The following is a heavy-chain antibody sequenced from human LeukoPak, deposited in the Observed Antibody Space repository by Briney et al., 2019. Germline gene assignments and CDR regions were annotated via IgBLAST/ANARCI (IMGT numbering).Heavy chain of an antibody. V-gene: IGHV3-33*08. CDR1: GFTFSSYS. D-gene: IGHD3-10*01. J-gene: IGHJ4*02. Sequence: GGSLRLSCAASGFTFSSYSMNWVRQAPGKGLEWVAVIWYDGSNKYYADSVKGRFTISRDNSKNTLYLQMNSLRAEDTAVYYCARDNFRFGSGSHDYWGQGTLVTVSS. CDR3: ARDNFRFGSGSHDY. CDR2: IWYDGSNK.